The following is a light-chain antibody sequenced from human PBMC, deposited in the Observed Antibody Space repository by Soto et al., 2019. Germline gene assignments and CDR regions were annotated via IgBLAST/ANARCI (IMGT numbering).Light chain of an antibody. CDR1: QDINKN. V-gene: IGKV1-16*01. Sequence: DIQMTQSPSSLSASVGDRVTITCQASQDINKNLIWYQQKPGKAPKLLIYAASTLQSGVPSRFSGSGSGTAFTLTISSLQPEDFATYYCQHYSSNSGTFGPGTKVDIK. CDR3: QHYSSNSGT. CDR2: AAS. J-gene: IGKJ1*01.